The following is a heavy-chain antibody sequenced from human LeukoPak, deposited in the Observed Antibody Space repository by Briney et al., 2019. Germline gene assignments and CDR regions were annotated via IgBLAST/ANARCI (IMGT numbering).Heavy chain of an antibody. D-gene: IGHD1-7*01. V-gene: IGHV1-69*05. CDR1: GGTFSSYA. CDR3: ARDNYAGANWFDP. Sequence: GASVKVSCKASGGTFSSYAISWVRQAPGQGLEWMGGIIPIFGTANYAQKFQGRVTITTDESTSTAYMELSSLRSEDTAVYYCARDNYAGANWFDPWGQEPWSPSPQ. J-gene: IGHJ5*02. CDR2: IIPIFGTA.